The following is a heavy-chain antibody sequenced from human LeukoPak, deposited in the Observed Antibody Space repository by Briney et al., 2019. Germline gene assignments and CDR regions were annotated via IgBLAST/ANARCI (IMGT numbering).Heavy chain of an antibody. CDR1: GGSISSDF. J-gene: IGHJ6*03. CDR2: VYTSGGT. Sequence: SETLSLTCVISGGSISSDFWSWIRQPAGKGLEWIGRVYTSGGTNYNPSLKSRVTISIDTAKNQISLKVRSVTAADTAIYYCAGGHSGSSAKILYYYYMDVWGKGTTVTVSS. D-gene: IGHD1-26*01. V-gene: IGHV4-4*07. CDR3: AGGHSGSSAKILYYYYMDV.